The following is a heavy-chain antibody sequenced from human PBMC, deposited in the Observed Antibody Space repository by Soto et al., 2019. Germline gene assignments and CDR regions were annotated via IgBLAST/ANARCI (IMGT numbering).Heavy chain of an antibody. CDR3: ARDPRGGNPPDY. D-gene: IGHD3-10*01. J-gene: IGHJ4*02. CDR2: IYYSGST. CDR1: GGSISSGGYY. V-gene: IGHV4-31*03. Sequence: QVQLQESGPGLVKPSQTLSLTCTVSGGSISSGGYYWSWIRQHPGKGLEWIGYIYYSGSTYYNPSLKNRVTISVDTPKNQISLKLSSVTAADTAVYYCARDPRGGNPPDYWGQGTLVTVSS.